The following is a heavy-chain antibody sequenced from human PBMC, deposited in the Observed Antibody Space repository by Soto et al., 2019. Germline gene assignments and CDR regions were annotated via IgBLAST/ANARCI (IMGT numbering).Heavy chain of an antibody. V-gene: IGHV4-39*01. Sequence: PSETLSLTCTVSGGSISSSSYYWGWIRQPPGKGLEWIGSIYYSGSTYYNPSLKSRVTISVDTSKNQFSLKLSSVTAADTAVYYCARHPGEITMVRGVIIWFDPWGQGTLVTVSS. CDR1: GGSISSSSYY. D-gene: IGHD3-10*01. J-gene: IGHJ5*02. CDR2: IYYSGST. CDR3: ARHPGEITMVRGVIIWFDP.